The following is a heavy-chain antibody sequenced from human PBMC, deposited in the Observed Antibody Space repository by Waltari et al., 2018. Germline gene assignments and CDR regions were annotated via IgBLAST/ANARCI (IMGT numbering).Heavy chain of an antibody. Sequence: EVQLVESGVGLVKPGGSLRLSCAASGFTFSRYSMNWLRQAPGKGLEWVSSISRSSSYIYYADSVKGRFTISRDNAKNSLYLQMNSLRAEDTAVYYCARDEVRGVIIKYYYYGMDVWGQGTTVTVSS. D-gene: IGHD3-10*01. J-gene: IGHJ6*02. CDR2: ISRSSSYI. V-gene: IGHV3-21*01. CDR3: ARDEVRGVIIKYYYYGMDV. CDR1: GFTFSRYS.